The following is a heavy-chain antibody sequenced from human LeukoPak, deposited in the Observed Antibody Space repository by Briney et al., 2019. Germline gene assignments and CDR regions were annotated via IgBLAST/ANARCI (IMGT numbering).Heavy chain of an antibody. CDR3: ARPVPSRLGWFDP. J-gene: IGHJ5*02. CDR1: GGSISSSNYY. CDR2: IYYSGST. Sequence: SETLSLTCSVSGGSISSSNYYWGWIRQPPGKGLEWIGSIYYSGSTYYNPSLKSRVTISVDTSKNQFSLKLSSVTAADTAVYYCARPVPSRLGWFDPWGQGTLVTVSS. D-gene: IGHD1-1*01. V-gene: IGHV4-39*01.